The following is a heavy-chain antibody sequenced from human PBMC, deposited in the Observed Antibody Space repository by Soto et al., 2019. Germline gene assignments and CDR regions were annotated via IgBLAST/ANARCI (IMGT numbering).Heavy chain of an antibody. Sequence: QVQLVQSGSEVKKPGSSVKVSCKASGGTFSSYAISWVRQVPGQGLEWMGGIMPIFGTPDYAQKFQARVTITAYESTSIAYMELRSLRSEDTGVYYCARDNDLPQLGGNYYYMMDVWGQGTTVTVSS. D-gene: IGHD2-8*01. CDR3: ARDNDLPQLGGNYYYMMDV. V-gene: IGHV1-69*12. CDR2: IMPIFGTP. CDR1: GGTFSSYA. J-gene: IGHJ6*02.